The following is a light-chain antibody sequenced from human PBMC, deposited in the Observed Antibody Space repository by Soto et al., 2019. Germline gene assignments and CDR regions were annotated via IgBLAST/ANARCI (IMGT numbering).Light chain of an antibody. Sequence: QSVLTQPPSVSAAPGQKVTISCSGSSSNVGNSYVSWYQQLPGTVPKRLIYDDNKRPSGIPDRFSGSKSGTSATLGITGLQTGDEADYYCGTWDSSLTAGVFGGGTKLTV. CDR1: SSNVGNSY. J-gene: IGLJ2*01. V-gene: IGLV1-51*01. CDR3: GTWDSSLTAGV. CDR2: DDN.